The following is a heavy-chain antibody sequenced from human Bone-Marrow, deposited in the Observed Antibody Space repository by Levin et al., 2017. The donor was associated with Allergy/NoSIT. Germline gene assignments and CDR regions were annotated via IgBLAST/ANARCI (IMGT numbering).Heavy chain of an antibody. CDR3: AKVAPGYGTGWYGGDQN. CDR1: GFTFGSSV. Sequence: GESLKISCATSGFTFGSSVMSWVRQAPGKGLEWVSSIRGSGGSTHYTDSVKGRFTISRDNSKKTLFLQVNSLRAADTAVYYCAKVAPGYGTGWYGGDQNWGQGTLVTVSS. V-gene: IGHV3-23*01. D-gene: IGHD6-19*01. CDR2: IRGSGGST. J-gene: IGHJ1*01.